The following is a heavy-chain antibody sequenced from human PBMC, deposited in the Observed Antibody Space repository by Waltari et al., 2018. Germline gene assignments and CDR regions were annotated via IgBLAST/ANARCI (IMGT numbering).Heavy chain of an antibody. V-gene: IGHV3-74*03. CDR3: ARRFDS. CDR1: GFTFSNYW. Sequence: EVQMVESGGGLVQPGGSLRLSCAASGFTFSNYWMHWVRQIPGKGLIWVSHVNSDGTSSTYAESAKGRFTISRDNAKSTLYLQMNSLRVEDTALYYCARRFDSWGQGTRVTVSS. CDR2: VNSDGTSS. J-gene: IGHJ4*02.